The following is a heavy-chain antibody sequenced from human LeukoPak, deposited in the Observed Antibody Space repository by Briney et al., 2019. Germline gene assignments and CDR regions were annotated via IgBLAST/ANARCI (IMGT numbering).Heavy chain of an antibody. CDR2: IYYSGST. CDR1: GGSISSGGYY. CDR3: ARDLVTVTKGFDI. Sequence: SQTLSLTCTVSGGSISSGGYYWSWIRQHPGKGLEWIRYIYYSGSTYYNPSLKSRVTISVDTSKNQFSLKLSSVTAADTAVYYCARDLVTVTKGFDIWGQGTMVSVSS. J-gene: IGHJ3*02. V-gene: IGHV4-31*03. D-gene: IGHD4-17*01.